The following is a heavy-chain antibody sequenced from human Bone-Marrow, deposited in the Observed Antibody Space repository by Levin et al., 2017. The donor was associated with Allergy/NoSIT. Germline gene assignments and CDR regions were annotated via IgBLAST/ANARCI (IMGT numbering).Heavy chain of an antibody. CDR3: ARRDLSPAIAVAGGMDV. V-gene: IGHV5-51*01. CDR1: GYSFSTYW. J-gene: IGHJ6*02. D-gene: IGHD6-19*01. Sequence: GESLKISCKGSGYSFSTYWIGWVRQMPGKGLEWMGIIYPGDSDLRYSPSFQGHVTISADKSINTVYLQWSSLKTSDTATYYCARRDLSPAIAVAGGMDVWGQGTTVTVSS. CDR2: IYPGDSDL.